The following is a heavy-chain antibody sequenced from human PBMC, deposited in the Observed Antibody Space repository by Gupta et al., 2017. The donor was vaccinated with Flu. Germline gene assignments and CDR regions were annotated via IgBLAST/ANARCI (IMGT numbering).Heavy chain of an antibody. V-gene: IGHV3-48*03. CDR2: ISESGSTA. J-gene: IGHJ4*02. CDR1: EFTFNTYE. D-gene: IGHD6-25*01. CDR3: ARESNYSSAFDS. Sequence: EVQLVESGGGLVQPGGSLRLSCTVSEFTFNTYEMNWVRQAPGKGLEWISYISESGSTAYYADSVKGRFTISRDNANNLLYLQMIGLRADDTGVYYCARESNYSSAFDSRGRGTLVTVSS.